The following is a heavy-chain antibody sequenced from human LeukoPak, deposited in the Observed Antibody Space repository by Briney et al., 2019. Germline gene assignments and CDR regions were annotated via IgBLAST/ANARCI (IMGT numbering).Heavy chain of an antibody. CDR2: IKSKSDDT. V-gene: IGHV1-2*02. CDR3: ARVDEGGHFSYYGMDA. CDR1: GYSFNVYY. D-gene: IGHD3-16*01. J-gene: IGHJ6*02. Sequence: ASVKVSCKASGYSFNVYYIHWVRQAPGQGLEWMGWIKSKSDDTNYGQNFQGRVTMTRDTSISTAYMELSGLRSDDTAVYYCARVDEGGHFSYYGMDAWGQGTTVTVSS.